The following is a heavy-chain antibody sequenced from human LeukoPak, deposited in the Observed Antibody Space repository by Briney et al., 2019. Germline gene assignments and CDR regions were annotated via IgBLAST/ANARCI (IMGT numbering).Heavy chain of an antibody. D-gene: IGHD2-15*01. CDR3: ARHPNNNHLDTTPHGF. CDR1: GYIFTNYW. CDR2: IYPGDSDI. J-gene: IGHJ4*02. Sequence: GESLKISCQGSGYIFTNYWIGWVRLMPGKGLEWVAIIYPGDSDIRYSPSFQGRVTISADKSISTAYLQWSSLKASDTAMYYCARHPNNNHLDTTPHGFWGQGTLVTVSS. V-gene: IGHV5-51*01.